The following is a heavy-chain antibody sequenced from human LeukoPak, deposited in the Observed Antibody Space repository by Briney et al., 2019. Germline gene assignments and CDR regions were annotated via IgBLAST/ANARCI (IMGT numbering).Heavy chain of an antibody. J-gene: IGHJ4*02. CDR3: AKAYYGDYYDY. D-gene: IGHD4-17*01. V-gene: IGHV3-23*01. CDR2: ISGSGGST. Sequence: TGGSLRLSCAASGFTFSTYAKSWVRQAPGKGLEWVSAISGSGGSTYYADSVKGRFTISRDNSKNTLYLQMNSLRAEDTAVYYCAKAYYGDYYDYWGQGTLVTVFS. CDR1: GFTFSTYA.